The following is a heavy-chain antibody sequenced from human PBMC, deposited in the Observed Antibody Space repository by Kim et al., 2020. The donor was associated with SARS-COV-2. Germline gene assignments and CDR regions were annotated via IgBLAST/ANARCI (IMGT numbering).Heavy chain of an antibody. Sequence: GGSLRLSCAASGFTFDDYAMHWVRQAPGKGLEWVSGISWNSGSIGYADSVKGRFTISRDNAKNSLYLQMNSLRAEDTALYYCAKDQGYSGNQNFDYWGQGTLVTVSS. J-gene: IGHJ4*02. CDR2: ISWNSGSI. CDR3: AKDQGYSGNQNFDY. V-gene: IGHV3-9*01. CDR1: GFTFDDYA. D-gene: IGHD5-12*01.